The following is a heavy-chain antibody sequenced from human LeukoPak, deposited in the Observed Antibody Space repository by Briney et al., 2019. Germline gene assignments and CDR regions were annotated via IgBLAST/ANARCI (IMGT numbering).Heavy chain of an antibody. CDR3: ARFPLYGLIVSAFDY. J-gene: IGHJ4*02. V-gene: IGHV4-34*01. Sequence: SETLPLTCAVYGGSFNGYYWSWIRQPPGKGLEWIGEINHSGSTNYNPSLKSRVTISVETSKNQFSLKLSSVTAADTAVYYCARFPLYGLIVSAFDYWGQGTLVTVSS. CDR1: GGSFNGYY. CDR2: INHSGST. D-gene: IGHD3-10*01.